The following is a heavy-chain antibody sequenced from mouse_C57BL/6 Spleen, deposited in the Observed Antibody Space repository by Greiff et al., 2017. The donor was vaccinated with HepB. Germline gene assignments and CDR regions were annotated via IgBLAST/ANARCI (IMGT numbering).Heavy chain of an antibody. CDR3: ARDLFTTVVATVNY. V-gene: IGHV1-50*01. CDR2: IDPSDSYT. CDR1: GYTFTSYW. D-gene: IGHD1-1*01. Sequence: QVQLQQPGAELVKPGASVKLSCKASGYTFTSYWMQWVKQRPGQGLEWIGEIDPSDSYTNYNQKFKGKATLTVDTSSSTAYMQLSSLTSEDSAVYYCARDLFTTVVATVNYWGQGTTLTVSS. J-gene: IGHJ2*01.